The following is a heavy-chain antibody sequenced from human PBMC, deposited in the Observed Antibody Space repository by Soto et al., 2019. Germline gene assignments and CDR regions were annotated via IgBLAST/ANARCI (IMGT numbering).Heavy chain of an antibody. CDR1: DGSFSGYY. CDR2: INHSGST. J-gene: IGHJ6*01. Sequence: PSKTLPLSCAVYDGSFSGYYWSWIRQPPEKGLEWIGVINHSGSTNSNPSLKSRGTISVDTSKNQSSLKLNSVTAENTAVNYCAILWSVVTGMEKLPGGMGVWGEGTTVTVSS. V-gene: IGHV4-34*01. D-gene: IGHD5-18*01. CDR3: AILWSVVTGMEKLPGGMGV.